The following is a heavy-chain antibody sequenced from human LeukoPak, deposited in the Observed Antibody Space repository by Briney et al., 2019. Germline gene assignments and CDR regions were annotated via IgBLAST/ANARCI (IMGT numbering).Heavy chain of an antibody. CDR1: GGSISSGGFY. CDR2: IYYSGST. V-gene: IGHV4-31*03. CDR3: ARDMSVAHWFFDL. J-gene: IGHJ2*01. Sequence: SETLSLTCTVSGGSISSGGFYWTWIRRHPGEGLEWIGYIYYSGSTFYNPSLKSRVTISVDTSKNQFSLKLSSVTAADTAVYYCARDMSVAHWFFDLWGRGTLVTVSS. D-gene: IGHD3-10*02.